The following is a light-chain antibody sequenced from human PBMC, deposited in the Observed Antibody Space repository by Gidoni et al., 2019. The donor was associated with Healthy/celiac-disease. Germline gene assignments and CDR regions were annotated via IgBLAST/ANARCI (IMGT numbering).Light chain of an antibody. J-gene: IGLJ2*01. Sequence: QSVLTQPPSASGTHGQKVTISCSGSSSNIGSNYVYWYQQLPGTAPKLLIYRNNQRPSGVPDRFSGSKSGTSASLAISGLRSAAEADYYCAAWDDSLSGHVVFGGGTKLTVL. CDR1: SSNIGSNY. V-gene: IGLV1-47*01. CDR3: AAWDDSLSGHVV. CDR2: RNN.